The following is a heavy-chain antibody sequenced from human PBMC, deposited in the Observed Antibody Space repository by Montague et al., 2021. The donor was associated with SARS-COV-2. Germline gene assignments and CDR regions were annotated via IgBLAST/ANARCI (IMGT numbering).Heavy chain of an antibody. J-gene: IGHJ4*02. CDR3: ARVFDVYVSSTHTFHN. Sequence: SETLSLTCTVSGVTVSSHNCNWIWIRQPQGKGRVWIGYISNTGSTSYKTSLKSRVTISIDTSKNEFSLQITSVTAADTAVYYCARVFDVYVSSTHTFHNWGQGTMVTVSS. V-gene: IGHV4-61*01. CDR2: ISNTGST. D-gene: IGHD3-16*01. CDR1: GVTVSSHNCN.